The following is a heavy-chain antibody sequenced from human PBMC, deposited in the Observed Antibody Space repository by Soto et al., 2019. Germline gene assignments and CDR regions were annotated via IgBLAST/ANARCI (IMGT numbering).Heavy chain of an antibody. CDR1: GGSIGSYY. CDR3: ARIVVGATVDL. CDR2: IYYSGST. Sequence: SETLSLTSTVSGGSIGSYYGSLIRQPPGKGLEWIGYIYYSGSTNYNPSLKSRVTISVDTSRNQFSLTLTSVTAADTAVYFCARIVVGATVDLWGQGSLVTVSS. V-gene: IGHV4-59*12. D-gene: IGHD1-26*01. J-gene: IGHJ5*02.